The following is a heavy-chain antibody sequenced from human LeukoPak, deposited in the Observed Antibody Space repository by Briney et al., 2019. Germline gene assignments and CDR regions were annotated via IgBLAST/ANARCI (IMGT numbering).Heavy chain of an antibody. J-gene: IGHJ4*02. D-gene: IGHD3-10*01. V-gene: IGHV3-66*02. Sequence: PGGSLRLSXAASGFTVSGNYMSWVRQAPGKGLEWVSVLYSGGSTYYADSVKGRFTISRDNSKNTLYLQMNSLRAEDTAVYYCARGLDTMVRGVILDYWGQGTLVTVSS. CDR3: ARGLDTMVRGVILDY. CDR1: GFTVSGNY. CDR2: LYSGGST.